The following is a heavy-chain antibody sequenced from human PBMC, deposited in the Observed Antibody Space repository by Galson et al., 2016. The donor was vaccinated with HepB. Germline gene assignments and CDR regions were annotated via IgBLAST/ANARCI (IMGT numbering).Heavy chain of an antibody. D-gene: IGHD3-22*01. CDR3: AKSHLLLPNYYDSGGLDALDV. CDR1: GSTFSSYG. V-gene: IGHV3-30*18. CDR2: ISYAGSNK. J-gene: IGHJ3*01. Sequence: SLRLSCATSGSTFSSYGMHWVRQAPGKGLEWVAVISYAGSNKYYADSVKGRFTSSRDNSKNTLYLQINSLRAEDTAVYYWAKSHLLLPNYYDSGGLDALDVWSQGTVVTVSS.